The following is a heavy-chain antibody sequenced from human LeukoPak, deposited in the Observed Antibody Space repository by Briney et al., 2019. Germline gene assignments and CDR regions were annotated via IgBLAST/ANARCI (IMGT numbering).Heavy chain of an antibody. Sequence: ASVKVSCKASGYTLTGYYMHWVRQAPGQGLEWMGRINPNSGGTNYAQKFQGRVTMTRDTSISTAYMELSRLRSEDTAVYYCAREIQRGTLGYWGQGTLVTVSS. CDR3: AREIQRGTLGY. J-gene: IGHJ4*02. CDR1: GYTLTGYY. V-gene: IGHV1-2*06. CDR2: INPNSGGT. D-gene: IGHD7-27*01.